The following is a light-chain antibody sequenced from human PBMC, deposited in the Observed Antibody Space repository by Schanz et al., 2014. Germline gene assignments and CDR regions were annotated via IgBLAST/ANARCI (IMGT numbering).Light chain of an antibody. CDR2: GAS. Sequence: EIVLTQSPHPQYMSPGERANLFCRASQRVSSSYLAWFQQRPGQAPRLLMHGASNRATGIPDRVSGSGSGTDFTLTISRLEPEDFAVYYCQQYGSSPWTFGQGTKVEIK. V-gene: IGKV3-20*01. CDR3: QQYGSSPWT. CDR1: QRVSSSY. J-gene: IGKJ1*01.